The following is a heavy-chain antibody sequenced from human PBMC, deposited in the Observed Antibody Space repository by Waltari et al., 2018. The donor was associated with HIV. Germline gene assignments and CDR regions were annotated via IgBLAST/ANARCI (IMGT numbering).Heavy chain of an antibody. J-gene: IGHJ4*02. CDR2: IKQGGSEI. CDR3: ARRGGRSSPLGY. Sequence: EVQLVESGGGLVQPGGSLRLSCAASGFTFSSYWMSWVRQAPGKGLVWVANIKQGGSEIYYVDSVKGRFTISRDNAKNSLYLQMNSLRAEDTAVYFCARRGGRSSPLGYWGQGTLVTVSS. V-gene: IGHV3-7*01. CDR1: GFTFSSYW. D-gene: IGHD6-13*01.